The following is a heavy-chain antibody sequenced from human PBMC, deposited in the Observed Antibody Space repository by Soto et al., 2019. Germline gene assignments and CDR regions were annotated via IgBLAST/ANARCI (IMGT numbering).Heavy chain of an antibody. D-gene: IGHD3-22*01. CDR2: ISSSSSYI. Sequence: GGSLRLSCAASGFTFSSYGMNWFRQAPGKGLEWVSSISSSSSYIYYADSVKGRFTISRDNAKNSLYLQMNSLRAEDTAVYYCARDHGMGYYDIGGGDAFDIWGQGTMVTVSS. J-gene: IGHJ3*02. CDR3: ARDHGMGYYDIGGGDAFDI. CDR1: GFTFSSYG. V-gene: IGHV3-21*01.